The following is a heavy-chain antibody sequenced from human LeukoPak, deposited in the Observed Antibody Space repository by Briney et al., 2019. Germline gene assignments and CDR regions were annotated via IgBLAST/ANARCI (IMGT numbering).Heavy chain of an antibody. Sequence: GGSLRLSCAASGLTFRNYAMTWVRQAPGKGLEWVSTISGDGTDKYFADSVKGRFAISRDNSKSTVSLQMNSLRAEDTAVYYCARGVDYYDSSGTIDYWGQGTLVTVSS. J-gene: IGHJ4*02. CDR1: GLTFRNYA. CDR2: ISGDGTDK. CDR3: ARGVDYYDSSGTIDY. D-gene: IGHD3-22*01. V-gene: IGHV3-23*01.